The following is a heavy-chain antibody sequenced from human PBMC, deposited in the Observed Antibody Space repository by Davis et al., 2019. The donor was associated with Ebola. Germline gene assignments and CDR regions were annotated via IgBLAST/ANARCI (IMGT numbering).Heavy chain of an antibody. D-gene: IGHD3-16*01. CDR2: IYYSGIT. CDR3: ARNKPVFGSWFDP. J-gene: IGHJ5*02. CDR1: GGSISSGDYY. Sequence: MPSETLSLTCTVSGGSISSGDYYWSWIRQPPGRGLEWIGYIYYSGITYYSPSLKSRLTMSVDTSKRQFSLKLSSVTAADTAVYYCARNKPVFGSWFDPWGQGTLVTVSS. V-gene: IGHV4-30-4*01.